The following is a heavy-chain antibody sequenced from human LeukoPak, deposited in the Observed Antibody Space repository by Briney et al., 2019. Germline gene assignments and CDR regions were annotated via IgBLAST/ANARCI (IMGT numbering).Heavy chain of an antibody. V-gene: IGHV4-59*01. CDR1: GGSISSYY. CDR2: IYYSGST. J-gene: IGHJ4*02. Sequence: SETLSLTCTVSGGSISSYYWSWIRQPPGKGLEWIGNIYYSGSTIYNPSLKSRVTISVDTSKYQFSLKLSSVTAADTAVYYCARGPGSYSSLDSWGQGTLVTVSS. D-gene: IGHD6-13*01. CDR3: ARGPGSYSSLDS.